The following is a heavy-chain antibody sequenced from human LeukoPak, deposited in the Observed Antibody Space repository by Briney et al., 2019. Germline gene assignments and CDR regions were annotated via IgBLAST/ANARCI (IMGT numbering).Heavy chain of an antibody. V-gene: IGHV1-18*01. CDR3: ARIGCSSTTCYGNSVDP. D-gene: IGHD2-2*01. CDR1: GYTFSNYG. CDR2: ISTYNGNT. J-gene: IGHJ5*02. Sequence: GASVKVSCKASGYTFSNYGINWVRQAPGRGLELMGLISTYNGNTQSAQKFQGRVTMTTDTSTSTAYMELRSLTSDDTAVYYCARIGCSSTTCYGNSVDPWGQGTMVSVSS.